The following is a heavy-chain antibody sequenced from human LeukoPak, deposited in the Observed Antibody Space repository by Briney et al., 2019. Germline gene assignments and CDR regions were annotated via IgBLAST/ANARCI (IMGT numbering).Heavy chain of an antibody. D-gene: IGHD2-2*01. Sequence: GGSLRPSCAASGFTFSSYWMSWVRQAPGKGLEWVANIKQDGSEKYYVDSVKGRFTISRDNAKNSLYLQMNSLRAEDTAVYYCARDPASCSSTSCYGSDAFDIWGQGTMVTVSS. CDR1: GFTFSSYW. V-gene: IGHV3-7*01. CDR2: IKQDGSEK. CDR3: ARDPASCSSTSCYGSDAFDI. J-gene: IGHJ3*02.